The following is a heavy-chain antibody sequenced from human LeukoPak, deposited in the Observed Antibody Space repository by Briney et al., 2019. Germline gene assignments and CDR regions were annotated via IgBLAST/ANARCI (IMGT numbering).Heavy chain of an antibody. CDR2: IYPGDSDT. D-gene: IGHD3-10*01. CDR1: GYSFTGYW. J-gene: IGHJ4*02. V-gene: IGHV5-51*01. Sequence: GESLKISCKGSGYSFTGYWIGWVRQMPGKGLEWMGIIYPGDSDTRYSPPFQGQVTISADKSISTAYLQWSSLKASDTAMYYCARRMVRGVTPLFFDYWGQGTLVTVSS. CDR3: ARRMVRGVTPLFFDY.